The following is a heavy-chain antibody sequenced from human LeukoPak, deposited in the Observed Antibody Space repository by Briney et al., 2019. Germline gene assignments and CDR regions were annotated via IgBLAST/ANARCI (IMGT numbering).Heavy chain of an antibody. Sequence: SETQSLTCAVYGGSFSGYYWSWIRQPPGKGLEWIGEINHSGSTNYNPSLKSRVTISVDTSKNQFPLKLSSVTAADTAVYYCARRSVWTGGMGYWGQGTLVTVSS. J-gene: IGHJ4*02. CDR1: GGSFSGYY. D-gene: IGHD3/OR15-3a*01. CDR3: ARRSVWTGGMGY. CDR2: INHSGST. V-gene: IGHV4-34*01.